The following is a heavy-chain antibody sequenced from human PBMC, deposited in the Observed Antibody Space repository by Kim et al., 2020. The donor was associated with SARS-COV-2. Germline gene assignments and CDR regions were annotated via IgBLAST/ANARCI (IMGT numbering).Heavy chain of an antibody. D-gene: IGHD3-9*01. CDR3: ASSSIRYFDWLSNYYGMDV. V-gene: IGHV1-18*04. Sequence: ASVKVSCKASGYTFTSYGISWVRQAPGQGLEWMGWISAYNGNTNYAQKLQGRVTMTTDTSTSTAYMELRSLRSDDTAVYYCASSSIRYFDWLSNYYGMDVWGQGTTVTVSS. CDR2: ISAYNGNT. CDR1: GYTFTSYG. J-gene: IGHJ6*02.